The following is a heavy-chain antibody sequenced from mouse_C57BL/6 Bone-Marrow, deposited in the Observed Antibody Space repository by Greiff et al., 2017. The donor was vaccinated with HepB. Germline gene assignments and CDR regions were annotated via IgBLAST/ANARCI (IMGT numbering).Heavy chain of an antibody. D-gene: IGHD1-1*01. CDR2: IHPNSGST. Sequence: QVQLQQSGAELVKPGASVKLSCKASGYTFTSYWMHWVKQRPGQGLEWIGMIHPNSGSTNYNEKFKSKATLTVDKSSSTAYMQLSSLTSEDSAVYYCARDRGSSYEYFDVWGTGTTVTVSS. CDR1: GYTFTSYW. V-gene: IGHV1-64*01. CDR3: ARDRGSSYEYFDV. J-gene: IGHJ1*03.